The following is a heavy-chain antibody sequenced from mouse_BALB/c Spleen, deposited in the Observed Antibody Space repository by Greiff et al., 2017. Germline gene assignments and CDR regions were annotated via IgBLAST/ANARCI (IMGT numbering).Heavy chain of an antibody. CDR2: IDPFNGGT. V-gene: IGHV1-31*01. CDR3: ARGGYYALYAMDY. J-gene: IGHJ4*01. CDR1: GYSFTSYY. D-gene: IGHD2-3*01. Sequence: EVQLQQSGPELMKPGASVKISCKASGYSFTSYYMHWVKQSHGKSLEWIGYIDPFNGGTSYNQKFKGKATLTVDKSSSTAYMELSSLTSEDSAVYYCARGGYYALYAMDYWGQGTSVTVSS.